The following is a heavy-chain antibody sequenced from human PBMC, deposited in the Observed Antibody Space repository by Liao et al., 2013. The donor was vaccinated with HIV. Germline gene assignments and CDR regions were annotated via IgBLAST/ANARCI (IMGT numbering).Heavy chain of an antibody. Sequence: QVQLQESGPGLVKPSQTLSLTCTVSGGSISSGSYYWSWIRQPAGKGLEWIGRIYTSGSTNYNPSLKSRVTMSVDTSKNQFSLKLSSVTAADTAVYYCARVVPAAMFAEWFDPWGQGTLVTVSS. J-gene: IGHJ5*02. D-gene: IGHD2-2*01. CDR2: IYTSGST. CDR1: GGSISSGSYY. V-gene: IGHV4-61*02. CDR3: ARVVPAAMFAEWFDP.